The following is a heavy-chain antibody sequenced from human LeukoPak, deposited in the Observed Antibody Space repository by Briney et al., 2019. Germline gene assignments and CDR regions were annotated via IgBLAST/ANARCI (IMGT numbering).Heavy chain of an antibody. Sequence: SVKVSCKASGCTFSSYAISWVRQAPGQGLEWMGGIIPIFGTANYAQKFQGRVTITADESTSTAYMELSSLRSEDTAVYYCAGPGDGYEVSTTYYFDYWGQGTLVTVSS. CDR2: IIPIFGTA. V-gene: IGHV1-69*13. CDR3: AGPGDGYEVSTTYYFDY. CDR1: GCTFSSYA. D-gene: IGHD5-24*01. J-gene: IGHJ4*02.